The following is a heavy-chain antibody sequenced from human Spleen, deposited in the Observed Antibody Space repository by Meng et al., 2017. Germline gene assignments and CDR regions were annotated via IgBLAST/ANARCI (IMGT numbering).Heavy chain of an antibody. V-gene: IGHV4-31*03. CDR1: VGSISSGGYY. D-gene: IGHD3-9*01. Sequence: QPQLQESGPGLVKPSQTLCLTCTVSVGSISSGGYYWSWIRQHPGKGLEWIGYIYYSGSTYYNPSLKSRLTISVDTSKNQFSLELSSVTAADSAVYYCARAPLNYDILTGSPDYWGQGTLVTVSS. CDR2: IYYSGST. J-gene: IGHJ4*02. CDR3: ARAPLNYDILTGSPDY.